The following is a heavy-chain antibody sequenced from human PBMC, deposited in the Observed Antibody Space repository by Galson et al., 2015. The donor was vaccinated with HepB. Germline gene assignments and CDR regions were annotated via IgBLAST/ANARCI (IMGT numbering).Heavy chain of an antibody. V-gene: IGHV3-11*01. CDR1: GFTFSDYY. D-gene: IGHD3-22*01. CDR2: ISSGGGTI. Sequence: SLRLSCAASGFTFSDYYMSWIRQAPGKGLEWVSYISSGGGTIYNADSVKGRFTVSRDNAKNSLFLQMNNLRAEDTAVYYCATNVNYYESGGYYFDSWGLGVLVTVSS. J-gene: IGHJ4*02. CDR3: ATNVNYYESGGYYFDS.